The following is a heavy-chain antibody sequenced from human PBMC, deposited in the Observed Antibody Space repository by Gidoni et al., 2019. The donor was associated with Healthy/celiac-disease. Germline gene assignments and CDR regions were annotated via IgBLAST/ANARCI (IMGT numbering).Heavy chain of an antibody. D-gene: IGHD3-22*01. CDR1: GFTFSSYS. J-gene: IGHJ3*02. CDR2: ISSSSSYI. Sequence: EVQLVEPGGGVVKPGGSLRPPCAASGFTFSSYSMNWVRQAPGKGLEWVSSISSSSSYIYYADSVKGRFTISRDNAKNSLYLQMNSLRAEDTAVYYCARETYYYDSSGYWSAFDIWGQGTMVTVSS. V-gene: IGHV3-21*01. CDR3: ARETYYYDSSGYWSAFDI.